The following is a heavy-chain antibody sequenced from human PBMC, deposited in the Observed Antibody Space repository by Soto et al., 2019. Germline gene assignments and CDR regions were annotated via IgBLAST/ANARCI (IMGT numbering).Heavy chain of an antibody. CDR2: IDPTDSFT. CDR3: ARPASGGSRDAFDV. V-gene: IGHV5-10-1*01. Sequence: GGSLKISCKASGYKFTTFWLNGVRQTPGKGLEWLGRIDPTDSFTNYSPPFEGHVTISVDRSISTAYLQWNSLQASDTAIYYCARPASGGSRDAFDVWGQGTTVTVSS. D-gene: IGHD2-15*01. CDR1: GYKFTTFW. J-gene: IGHJ3*01.